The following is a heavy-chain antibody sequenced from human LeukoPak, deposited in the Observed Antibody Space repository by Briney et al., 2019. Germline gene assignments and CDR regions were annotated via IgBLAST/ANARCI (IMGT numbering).Heavy chain of an antibody. CDR1: GGSISSGSYC. D-gene: IGHD3-10*01. CDR2: IHISGNT. V-gene: IGHV4-61*09. J-gene: IGHJ6*03. Sequence: PSETLSLTCNVSGGSISSGSYCWSWIRQPAGTGLEWLGHIHISGNTNYNPSLKSRVTISVDKSKNQFSLKLSSVTAADTAVYYCARVEEGYGSGRRENYYYYYMDVWGKGTTVTISS. CDR3: ARVEEGYGSGRRENYYYYYMDV.